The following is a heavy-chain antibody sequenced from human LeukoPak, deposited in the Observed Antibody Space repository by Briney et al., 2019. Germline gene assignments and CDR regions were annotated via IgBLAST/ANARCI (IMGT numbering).Heavy chain of an antibody. D-gene: IGHD4-11*01. CDR2: IYYSGSN. Sequence: PSETLCLTCTVSGGSISSDYWSWIRQPPGKGLEWMGYIYYSGSNYYNASSKSRLTISVDTSKNQFSLKLRSVTAADTAVYYWAKGFYSSHFGGQGTLVSVS. V-gene: IGHV4-59*01. CDR3: AKGFYSSHF. J-gene: IGHJ4*02. CDR1: GGSISSDY.